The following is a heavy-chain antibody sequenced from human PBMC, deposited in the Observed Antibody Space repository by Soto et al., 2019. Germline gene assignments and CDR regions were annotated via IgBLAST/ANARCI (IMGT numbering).Heavy chain of an antibody. J-gene: IGHJ4*02. CDR2: ISGSGGST. V-gene: IGHV3-23*01. CDR3: AKKWDRWLARNYFDY. Sequence: PGGSLRLSCAASGFTFSSYAMSWVRQAPGKGLEWVSAISGSGGSTYYADSVKGRFTISRDNSKNTLYLQMNSLRAEDTAVYYRAKKWDRWLARNYFDYWGQGTLVTVSS. CDR1: GFTFSSYA. D-gene: IGHD1-26*01.